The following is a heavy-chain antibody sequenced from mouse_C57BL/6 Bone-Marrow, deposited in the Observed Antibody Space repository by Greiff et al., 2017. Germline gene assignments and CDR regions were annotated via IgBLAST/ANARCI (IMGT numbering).Heavy chain of an antibody. V-gene: IGHV7-3*01. CDR3: ARLKAYGSSSFDY. D-gene: IGHD1-1*01. Sequence: EVQRVESGGGLVQPGGSLILSCAASGFTFTDYYMSWVRQPPGKALEWLGFIRNKANGYTTEYSASVKGRFTISRDNSQSILYLQMNALRAEDSATYYCARLKAYGSSSFDYWGQGTTLTVSS. J-gene: IGHJ2*01. CDR1: GFTFTDYY. CDR2: IRNKANGYTT.